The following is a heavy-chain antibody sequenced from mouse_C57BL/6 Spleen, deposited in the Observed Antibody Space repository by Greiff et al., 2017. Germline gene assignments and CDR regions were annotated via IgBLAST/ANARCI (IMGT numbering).Heavy chain of an antibody. V-gene: IGHV1-69*02. CDR1: GYTFTSYW. D-gene: IGHD2-2*01. Sequence: VQLQQPGAELVKPGASVKMSCKASGYTFTSYWITWVKQRPGQGLEWIGEIDPSDSYTNYNQKFKGKATLTVDTSSSTAYMQLSSLTSEDSAVYYCAYGYDTGFDYWGQGTTLTVSS. J-gene: IGHJ2*01. CDR3: AYGYDTGFDY. CDR2: IDPSDSYT.